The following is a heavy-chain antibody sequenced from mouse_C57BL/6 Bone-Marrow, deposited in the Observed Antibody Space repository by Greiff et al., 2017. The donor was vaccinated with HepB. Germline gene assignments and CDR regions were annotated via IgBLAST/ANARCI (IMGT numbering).Heavy chain of an antibody. D-gene: IGHD1-1*01. CDR3: ARRRGYYGSSYEYFDV. Sequence: EVKLQESGPELVKPGASVKIPCKASGYTFTDYNMDWVKQSHGKSLEWIGDINPNNGGTIYNQKFKGKATLTVDKSSSTAYMELRSLTSEDTAVYYCARRRGYYGSSYEYFDVWGTGTTVTVSS. CDR2: INPNNGGT. V-gene: IGHV1-18*01. CDR1: GYTFTDYN. J-gene: IGHJ1*03.